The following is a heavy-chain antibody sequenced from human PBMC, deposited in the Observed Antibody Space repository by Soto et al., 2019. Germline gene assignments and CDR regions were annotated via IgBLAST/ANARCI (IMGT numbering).Heavy chain of an antibody. J-gene: IGHJ3*02. CDR1: GDSVSSNSAA. CDR3: ARDLPFDVVIADDAFDI. V-gene: IGHV6-1*01. CDR2: TYYRSKWYN. Sequence: SQTLSLTCAISGDSVSSNSAAWNWIRQSPSRGLEWLGRTYYRSKWYNDYAVSVKSRITINPDTSKNQFSLQLNSVTPEDTAVYYCARDLPFDVVIADDAFDIWGQGTMVTVSS. D-gene: IGHD2-2*01.